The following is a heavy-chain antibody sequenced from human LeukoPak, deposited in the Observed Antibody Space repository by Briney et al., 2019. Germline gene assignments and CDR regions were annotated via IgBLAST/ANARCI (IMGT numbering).Heavy chain of an antibody. V-gene: IGHV4-59*08. Sequence: SETLSLTCTVSGGSISSYYWSWTRQPPGKGLEWMGYIYYSGSTNYNPSLKSRVTISVDTSKNQFSLKLSSVTAADTAVYYCARHRIQLWFSFDYWGQGTLVTVSS. D-gene: IGHD5-18*01. CDR1: GGSISSYY. CDR2: IYYSGST. J-gene: IGHJ4*02. CDR3: ARHRIQLWFSFDY.